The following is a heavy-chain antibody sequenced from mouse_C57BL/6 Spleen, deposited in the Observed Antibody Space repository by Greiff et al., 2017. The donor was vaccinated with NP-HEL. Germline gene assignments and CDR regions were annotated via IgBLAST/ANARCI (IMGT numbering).Heavy chain of an antibody. Sequence: EVQLQESGGGLVKPGGSLKLSCAASGFTFSSYTMSWVRQTPEKRLEWVATISGGGGNTYYPDSVKGRFTISRDNAKNTLYLQMSSLRSEDTALYYCARRSGTYYFDYWGKGTTLTVSS. J-gene: IGHJ2*01. CDR3: ARRSGTYYFDY. CDR1: GFTFSSYT. CDR2: ISGGGGNT. V-gene: IGHV5-9*04. D-gene: IGHD4-1*01.